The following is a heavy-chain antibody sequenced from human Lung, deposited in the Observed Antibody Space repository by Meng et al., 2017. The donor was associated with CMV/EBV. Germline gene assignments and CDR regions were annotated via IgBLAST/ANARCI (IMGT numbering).Heavy chain of an antibody. V-gene: IGHV4-34*01. Sequence: LXXGIYGGSLSGYYWSWIHQTPGKGLEWIGEIRHSGDITNYNPSLKSRVTISIDTSKKQFSLKLSAVTAADTAVYYCARQYSSSYYSDYWGQGTLVXVSS. CDR3: ARQYSSSYYSDY. CDR1: GGSLSGYY. J-gene: IGHJ4*02. D-gene: IGHD6-6*01. CDR2: IRHSGDIT.